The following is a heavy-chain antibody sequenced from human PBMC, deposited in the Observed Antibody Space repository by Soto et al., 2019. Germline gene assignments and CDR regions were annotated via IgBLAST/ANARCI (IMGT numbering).Heavy chain of an antibody. CDR1: GFTFSSYA. D-gene: IGHD3-22*01. V-gene: IGHV3-30-3*01. CDR2: ISYDGSNK. CDR3: ASDYYDSSGYYRYYFDY. Sequence: VGSLRLSCAASGFTFSSYAMHWVRQAPGKGLEWVAVISYDGSNKYYADSVKGRFTISRDNSKNTLYLQMNSLRAEDTAVYYCASDYYDSSGYYRYYFDYWGQGTLVTV. J-gene: IGHJ4*02.